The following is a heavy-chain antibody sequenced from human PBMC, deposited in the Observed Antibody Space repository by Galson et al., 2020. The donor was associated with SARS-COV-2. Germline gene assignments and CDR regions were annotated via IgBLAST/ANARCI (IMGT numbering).Heavy chain of an antibody. CDR3: ARNPTTVTDDAFDI. D-gene: IGHD4-17*01. V-gene: IGHV3-30*04. Sequence: GGSLRLSCAASGFTFSSYAMHWVRQAPGKGLEWVAVISYDGSNKYYADSVKGRFTISRDNSKNTLYLQMNSLRAEDTAVYYCARNPTTVTDDAFDIWGQGTMVTVSS. CDR2: ISYDGSNK. J-gene: IGHJ3*02. CDR1: GFTFSSYA.